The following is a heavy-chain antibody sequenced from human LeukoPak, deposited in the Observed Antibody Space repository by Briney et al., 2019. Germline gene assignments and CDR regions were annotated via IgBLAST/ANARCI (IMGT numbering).Heavy chain of an antibody. J-gene: IGHJ5*02. Sequence: GGSLRLSCAASGFIFSDYYMSWVRQAPGKGLEWVSVIYSGGSTYYADSVKGRFTISRDNSKNTLYLQMNSLRAEDTAVYYCARGVTGDPWGQGTLVTVSS. D-gene: IGHD3-10*01. CDR2: IYSGGST. CDR3: ARGVTGDP. CDR1: GFIFSDYY. V-gene: IGHV3-53*01.